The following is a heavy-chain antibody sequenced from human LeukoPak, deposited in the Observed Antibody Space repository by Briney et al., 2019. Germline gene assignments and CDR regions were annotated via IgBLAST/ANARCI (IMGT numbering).Heavy chain of an antibody. V-gene: IGHV1-2*02. CDR2: INPNSGGT. D-gene: IGHD3-22*01. J-gene: IGHJ4*02. CDR1: GYTFTGYC. Sequence: ASVKVSCKASGYTFTGYCMHWVRQAPGQGLEWMGWINPNSGGTNYAQKFQGRVTMARDTSISTAYMELSRLRSDDTAVYYCAVRGYYYDSSGQYYFDYWGQGTLVTVSS. CDR3: AVRGYYYDSSGQYYFDY.